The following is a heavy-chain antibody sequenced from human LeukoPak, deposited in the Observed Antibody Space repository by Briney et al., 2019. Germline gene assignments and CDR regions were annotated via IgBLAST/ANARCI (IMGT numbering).Heavy chain of an antibody. CDR3: ARDLILEEDGSWFDP. V-gene: IGHV2-70*11. CDR2: IDWDDDK. Sequence: SGPALVKPTQTLTLTCTFSGFSLSTRGMCVSWIRQPPGKALEWLARIDWDDDKYYSTSLKTRLTISKDTSKNQVVLTMTNMDPVDTATYYCARDLILEEDGSWFDPWGQGTLVTVSS. D-gene: IGHD3-3*01. J-gene: IGHJ5*02. CDR1: GFSLSTRGMC.